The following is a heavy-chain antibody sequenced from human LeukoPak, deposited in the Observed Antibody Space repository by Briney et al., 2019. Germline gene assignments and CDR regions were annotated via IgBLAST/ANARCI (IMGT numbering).Heavy chain of an antibody. Sequence: PSETLSLTCTVSGGSISSYYWSWIRQPPGKGLEWIGYIYYSGSTNYNPSLKSRVTISVDTSKNQFSLKLSSVTAADTAVYYCARDEGSYGSGFYFDYWGQGTLVTVSS. CDR3: ARDEGSYGSGFYFDY. J-gene: IGHJ4*02. CDR1: GGSISSYY. D-gene: IGHD3-10*01. CDR2: IYYSGST. V-gene: IGHV4-59*01.